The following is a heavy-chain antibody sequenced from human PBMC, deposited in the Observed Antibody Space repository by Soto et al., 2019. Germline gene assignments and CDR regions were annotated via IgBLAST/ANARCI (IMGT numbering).Heavy chain of an antibody. V-gene: IGHV3-21*01. J-gene: IGHJ4*02. CDR3: ARDRRRDYDSSGYWAYAFDY. CDR2: ISSSSSYI. D-gene: IGHD3-22*01. Sequence: GGSLRHSCAASGFTFSSYSMNWVRQATGKGLEWVSSISSSSSYIYYADSVKGRFTISRDNAKNTLYLQMNSLRAEDTAVYYCARDRRRDYDSSGYWAYAFDYWGQGTLVTVSS. CDR1: GFTFSSYS.